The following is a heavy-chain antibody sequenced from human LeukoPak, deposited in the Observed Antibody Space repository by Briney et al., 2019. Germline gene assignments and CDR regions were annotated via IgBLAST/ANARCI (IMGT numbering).Heavy chain of an antibody. CDR2: ISSSSSTI. D-gene: IGHD2-21*02. J-gene: IGHJ5*02. Sequence: TGGSLRLSCAASGFTFRSYNMNWVRQAPGKGLEWVSYISSSSSTIYYADSVKGRFTISRDNAKNSLYLQMNSLRAEDTAVYYCARGASYVTSQWFDPWGQGTQVTVSS. CDR3: ARGASYVTSQWFDP. CDR1: GFTFRSYN. V-gene: IGHV3-48*01.